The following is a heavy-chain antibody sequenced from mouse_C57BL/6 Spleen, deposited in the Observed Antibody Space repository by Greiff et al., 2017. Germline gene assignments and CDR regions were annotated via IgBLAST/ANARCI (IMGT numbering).Heavy chain of an antibody. D-gene: IGHD2-4*01. V-gene: IGHV1-55*01. Sequence: QVQLQQPGAELVKPGASVKMSCKASGYTFTSYWLTWVKQRPGQGLEWIGDIYPGSGNTNYNEKFKSKATLTVDTSSSTAYMQLSCLTSEVSSGDNCARSLYYDAAYWGQGTLVTVSA. CDR3: ARSLYYDAAY. CDR1: GYTFTSYW. J-gene: IGHJ3*01. CDR2: IYPGSGNT.